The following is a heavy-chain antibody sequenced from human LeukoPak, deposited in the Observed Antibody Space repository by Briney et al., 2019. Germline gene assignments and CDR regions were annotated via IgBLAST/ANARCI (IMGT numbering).Heavy chain of an antibody. J-gene: IGHJ3*01. Sequence: GESLKISCKASGYSFPNYWFGWVRQVPGQGLEWMGIVYPGDSDTRYSPSFRGQVTISADKSITTASLQWSSLKASDSAIYYCARSPAPATIVARAFDVWGPGTMVTVSS. CDR1: GYSFPNYW. V-gene: IGHV5-51*01. D-gene: IGHD2-2*02. CDR2: VYPGDSDT. CDR3: ARSPAPATIVARAFDV.